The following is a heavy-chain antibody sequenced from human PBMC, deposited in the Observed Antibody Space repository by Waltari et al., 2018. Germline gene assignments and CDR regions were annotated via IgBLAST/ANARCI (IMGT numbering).Heavy chain of an antibody. V-gene: IGHV4-39*01. CDR1: GGSISSSNYR. CDR3: ASAYYYDIRTINWFDP. Sequence: QLQLQESGPGLVKPSETLSLTCSVSGGSISSSNYRWGWIRQPPGKGLEWIGRIYYSGSTYYNPALKSRVTISVDTSKNQFSLKLSSVTAADTAVYYCASAYYYDIRTINWFDPWGQGTLVTVSS. J-gene: IGHJ5*02. CDR2: IYYSGST. D-gene: IGHD3-22*01.